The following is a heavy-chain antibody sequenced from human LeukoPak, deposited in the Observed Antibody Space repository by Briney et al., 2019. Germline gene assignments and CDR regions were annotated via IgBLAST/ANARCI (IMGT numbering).Heavy chain of an antibody. V-gene: IGHV4-39*01. D-gene: IGHD6-13*01. CDR3: ARVKSSGIAFRGRGGSFDY. Sequence: SETLSLTCTVSGGSISSSSYYWGWIRQPPGKGLEWIGSIYYSGSTYYNPSLKSRVTISVDTSKNQFSLKLSSVTAADTAVYYCARVKSSGIAFRGRGGSFDYWGQGTLVTVSS. CDR2: IYYSGST. J-gene: IGHJ4*02. CDR1: GGSISSSSYY.